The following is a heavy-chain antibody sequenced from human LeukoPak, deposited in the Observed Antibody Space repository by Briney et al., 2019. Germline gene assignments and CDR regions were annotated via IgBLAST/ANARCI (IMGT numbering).Heavy chain of an antibody. J-gene: IGHJ5*02. CDR2: IYYSGST. CDR1: GGSISSGDYY. V-gene: IGHV4-30-4*01. CDR3: ARDRSPFGDEGFDP. Sequence: SETLSLTCTVSGGSISSGDYYWSWIRQPPGKGLEWIGYIYYSGSTYYNPSLKSRVTISVDRSKNQFSLKLSSVTAADTAVYYCARDRSPFGDEGFDPWGQGTLVTVSS. D-gene: IGHD3-10*01.